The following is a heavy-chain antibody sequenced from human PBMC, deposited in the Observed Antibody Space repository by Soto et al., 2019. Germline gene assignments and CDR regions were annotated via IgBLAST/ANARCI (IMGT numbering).Heavy chain of an antibody. CDR2: IYYSGST. CDR3: ARDISRVFDY. CDR1: GGSISSGGYY. V-gene: IGHV4-31*03. J-gene: IGHJ4*02. Sequence: TLSLTCTVSGGSISSGGYYWSWIRQHPGKGLEWIGYIYYSGSTYYNPSLKSRVTISVDTSKNQFSLKLSSVTAADTAVYYCARDISRVFDYWGQGTQVTVSS. D-gene: IGHD2-21*01.